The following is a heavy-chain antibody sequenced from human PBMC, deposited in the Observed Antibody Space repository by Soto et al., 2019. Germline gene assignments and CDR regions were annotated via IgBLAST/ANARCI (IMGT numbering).Heavy chain of an antibody. D-gene: IGHD3-10*01. CDR3: ARDWGLWFGELLYYYYGMDV. CDR1: GYTFTNYS. J-gene: IGHJ6*02. V-gene: IGHV1-46*01. Sequence: ASVKVSFKASGYTFTNYSIPWVRQAPRQRLEGMGIINPSGGSTSYAQKFQGRVTMTRDTSTSTVYMELSSLRSEDTAVYYCARDWGLWFGELLYYYYGMDVWGQGTTVTVSS. CDR2: INPSGGST.